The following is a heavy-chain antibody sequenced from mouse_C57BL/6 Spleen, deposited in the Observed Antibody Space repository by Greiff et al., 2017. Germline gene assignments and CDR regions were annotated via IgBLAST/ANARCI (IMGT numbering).Heavy chain of an antibody. V-gene: IGHV1-54*01. CDR2: INPGSGGT. D-gene: IGHD1-1*01. Sequence: VQLQQSGAELVRPGTSVKVSCKASGYAFTNYLIEWVKQRPGQGLEWIGVINPGSGGTNYNEKFKGKATLTADKSSRPAYMQRSNLKYEDSAVYFCAREVYYSGSSSNYYAMDYWGQGTSVTVSS. CDR1: GYAFTNYL. J-gene: IGHJ4*01. CDR3: AREVYYSGSSSNYYAMDY.